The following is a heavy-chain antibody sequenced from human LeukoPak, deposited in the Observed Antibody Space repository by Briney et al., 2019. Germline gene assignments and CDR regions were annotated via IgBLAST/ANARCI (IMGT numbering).Heavy chain of an antibody. CDR3: AKDTLTPYYYDSSGYFDPSSFDY. D-gene: IGHD3-22*01. Sequence: GGSLRLSCAASGFSFSTQRMHWVRQAPGKGLVWVSYINIDERITGYADSVKGRFTISRDNAKNTLYLQMNSLRAEDTAVYYCAKDTLTPYYYDSSGYFDPSSFDYWGQGTLVTVSS. CDR2: INIDERIT. V-gene: IGHV3-74*01. CDR1: GFSFSTQR. J-gene: IGHJ4*02.